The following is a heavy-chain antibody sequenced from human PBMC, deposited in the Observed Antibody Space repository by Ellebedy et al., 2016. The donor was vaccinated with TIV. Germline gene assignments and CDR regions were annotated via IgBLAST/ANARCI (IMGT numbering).Heavy chain of an antibody. CDR1: GGSISSGDHY. CDR3: ARGGAVAGTIPIDY. V-gene: IGHV4-30-4*01. D-gene: IGHD6-19*01. Sequence: LRLSCTVSGGSISSGDHYWSWIRQPPGKDLEWIGYIYSSWNTYYNPSLMSRVTISVDTSKNHFSLTLRSVTAADTAVYYCARGGAVAGTIPIDYWGQGTLVTVSS. CDR2: IYSSWNT. J-gene: IGHJ4*02.